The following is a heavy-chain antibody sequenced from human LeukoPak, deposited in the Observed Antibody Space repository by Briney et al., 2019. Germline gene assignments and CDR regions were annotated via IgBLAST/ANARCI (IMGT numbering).Heavy chain of an antibody. J-gene: IGHJ4*02. Sequence: ASVKVSCKASGGTFSSYAIGWVRQTPGQGLEWMGGIIPIFGTANYAQKFQGRVTITADESTSTAYMELSSLRSEDTAVYYCARDGYSYGVTGPFDYWGQGTLVTVSS. CDR2: IIPIFGTA. CDR1: GGTFSSYA. D-gene: IGHD5-18*01. CDR3: ARDGYSYGVTGPFDY. V-gene: IGHV1-69*01.